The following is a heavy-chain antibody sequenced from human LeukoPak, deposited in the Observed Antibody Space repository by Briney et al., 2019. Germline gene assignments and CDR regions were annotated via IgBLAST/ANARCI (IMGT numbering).Heavy chain of an antibody. J-gene: IGHJ4*02. CDR2: TSASNGNT. CDR3: ARALSRGYSGYDYGLGY. D-gene: IGHD5-12*01. Sequence: ASVKVSCKASGYTFINYGVTWARQAPGQGLEWMGWTSASNGNTNYAQKLQGRVTMTTETSTSTAYMELRSLRSDDTAVYYCARALSRGYSGYDYGLGYWGQGTLVTVSS. CDR1: GYTFINYG. V-gene: IGHV1-18*01.